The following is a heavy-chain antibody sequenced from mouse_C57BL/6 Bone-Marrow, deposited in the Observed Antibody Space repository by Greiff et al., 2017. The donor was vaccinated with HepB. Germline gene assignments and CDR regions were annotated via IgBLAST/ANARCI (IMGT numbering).Heavy chain of an antibody. CDR2: ISDGGSYT. V-gene: IGHV5-4*01. D-gene: IGHD1-1*01. CDR3: ARVVLRYYFDY. CDR1: GFTFSSYA. J-gene: IGHJ2*01. Sequence: EVQLVESGGGLVKPGGSLKLSCAASGFTFSSYAMSWVRQTPEKRLEWVATISDGGSYTYYPDNVKGRFTISRDNAKNNLYLQMSHLKSEDTAMYYCARVVLRYYFDYWVQGTTLTVSS.